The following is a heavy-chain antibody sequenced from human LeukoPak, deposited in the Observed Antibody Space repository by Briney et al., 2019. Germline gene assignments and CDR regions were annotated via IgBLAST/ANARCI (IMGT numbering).Heavy chain of an antibody. V-gene: IGHV5-51*01. D-gene: IGHD3-22*01. CDR2: FYPGDSDT. Sequence: PGESLKISCKGSGYRFSNYWIAWARQMPGKGLEWMGLFYPGDSDTKYNPSFQGQVTISADKSISTVYLQWSSLRASDTAMYYCARQPNYFDTRGYLSHAFDIWGQGTMVTVS. J-gene: IGHJ3*02. CDR1: GYRFSNYW. CDR3: ARQPNYFDTRGYLSHAFDI.